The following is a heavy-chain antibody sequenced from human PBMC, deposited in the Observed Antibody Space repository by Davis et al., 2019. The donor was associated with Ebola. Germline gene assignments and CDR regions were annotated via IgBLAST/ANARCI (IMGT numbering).Heavy chain of an antibody. D-gene: IGHD3-22*01. CDR3: ARDQYYYDSSGYYLLDYYYYGMDV. Sequence: PGGSLRLSCAASGFTFDDYGMSWVRQAPGKGLEWVSGINWNGGSTGYTDSVKGRFTISRDNAKNSLYLQMNSLRAEDTALYYCARDQYYYDSSGYYLLDYYYYGMDVWGQGTTVTVSS. V-gene: IGHV3-20*04. J-gene: IGHJ6*02. CDR1: GFTFDDYG. CDR2: INWNGGST.